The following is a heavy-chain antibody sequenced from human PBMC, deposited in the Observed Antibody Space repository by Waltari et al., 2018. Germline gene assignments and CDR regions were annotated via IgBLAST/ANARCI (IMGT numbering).Heavy chain of an antibody. V-gene: IGHV4-34*01. CDR2: INPSGST. D-gene: IGHD3-10*01. CDR1: GGSFSGYY. Sequence: QVQLQQWGAGLLKPSETLSLTCAVYGGSFSGYYWSWIRQPPGKGLEWIGEINPSGSTNSNPSLKSRVTISVDTSKNQFSLKLSSVTAADTAVYYCASLTYYYGSGSYLSARGMDVWGQGTTVTVSS. CDR3: ASLTYYYGSGSYLSARGMDV. J-gene: IGHJ6*02.